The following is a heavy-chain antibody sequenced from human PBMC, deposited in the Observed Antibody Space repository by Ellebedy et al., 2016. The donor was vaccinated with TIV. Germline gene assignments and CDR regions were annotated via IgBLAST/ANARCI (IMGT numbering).Heavy chain of an antibody. CDR3: AKDRGGDFGGLFDS. CDR2: ISWNSATV. CDR1: GFTFQDYA. V-gene: IGHV3-9*01. Sequence: GGSLRLXXAASGFTFQDYAMHWVRQPPGKGLEWVAGISWNSATVAYADSVNGRFTISRHNAKNSLLLQMNFLRPDETALYYCAKDRGGDFGGLFDSWGQGTLVTVSS. J-gene: IGHJ4*02. D-gene: IGHD3-10*01.